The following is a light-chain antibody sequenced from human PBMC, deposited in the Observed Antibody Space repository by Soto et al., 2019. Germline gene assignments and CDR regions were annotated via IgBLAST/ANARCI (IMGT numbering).Light chain of an antibody. Sequence: QSVLTQPPSASGSPGQYVTISCTGAGSDVGDYNYVSWYQQHPGKAPKLMIYEVTKRPSGVPDRFSGSKSGNTASLTVSGLQAEDEANYYCSSYTGSSYVFGTGTKVTVL. CDR2: EVT. CDR1: GSDVGDYNY. J-gene: IGLJ1*01. V-gene: IGLV2-8*01. CDR3: SSYTGSSYV.